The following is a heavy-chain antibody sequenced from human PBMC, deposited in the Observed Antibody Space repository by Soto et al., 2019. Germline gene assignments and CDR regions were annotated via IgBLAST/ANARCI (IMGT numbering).Heavy chain of an antibody. Sequence: QVQLQQWGAGLLKPSETLSLTCAVYGGSFSTYYWSWIRQPPGKGLEWLGEINHSGSTNYYPSLKSRLTISVDTSKNQFSLNLISVTAADRAVYYCARGLNWNYGAFDYWGQGTLVTVSS. D-gene: IGHD1-7*01. V-gene: IGHV4-34*01. CDR3: ARGLNWNYGAFDY. CDR2: INHSGST. J-gene: IGHJ4*02. CDR1: GGSFSTYY.